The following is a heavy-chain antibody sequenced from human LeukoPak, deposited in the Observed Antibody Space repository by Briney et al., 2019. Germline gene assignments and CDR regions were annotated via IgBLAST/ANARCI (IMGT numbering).Heavy chain of an antibody. J-gene: IGHJ4*02. V-gene: IGHV4-38-2*02. CDR2: IYHSGST. CDR3: ASEQQLVPFDY. CDR1: GYSISSGYY. Sequence: SETLSLTCTVSGYSISSGYYWGWIRQPPGKGPEWIGSIYHSGSTYYNPSLKSRVTISVDTSKNQFSLKLSSVTAADTAVYYCASEQQLVPFDYWGQGTLVTVSS. D-gene: IGHD6-13*01.